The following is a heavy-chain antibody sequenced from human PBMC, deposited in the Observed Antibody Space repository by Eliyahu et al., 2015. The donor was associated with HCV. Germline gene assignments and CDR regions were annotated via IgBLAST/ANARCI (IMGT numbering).Heavy chain of an antibody. CDR3: TTGAPGGFDYYLDV. CDR2: IKSKTDGGTT. D-gene: IGHD3-10*01. Sequence: EVQLVESGGGLVKPGGSLRLSCAASGFTXXKAWMSWVRQGPGEGLGWIGRIKSKTDGGTTDYAAPVKGRFTISRDDSKSTLYLQMNSLKTEDTAVYYCTTGAPGGFDYYLDVWGQGTTVTVSS. CDR1: GFTXXKAW. V-gene: IGHV3-15*01. J-gene: IGHJ6*03.